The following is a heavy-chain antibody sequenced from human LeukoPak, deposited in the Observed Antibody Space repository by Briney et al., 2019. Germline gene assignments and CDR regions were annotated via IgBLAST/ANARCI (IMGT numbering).Heavy chain of an antibody. CDR3: ARSYTSAWYQDY. CDR1: GDSVSSNSAT. J-gene: IGHJ4*02. Sequence: SQTLSLTCAISGDSVSSNSATWNWIRQSPSRGLEWLGRTYYRSKWYKYYAVSVKGRITINPDTSKNQFSLQLNSVTPEDTAVYYCARSYTSAWYQDYWGQGTLVTVSS. CDR2: TYYRSKWYK. D-gene: IGHD6-19*01. V-gene: IGHV6-1*01.